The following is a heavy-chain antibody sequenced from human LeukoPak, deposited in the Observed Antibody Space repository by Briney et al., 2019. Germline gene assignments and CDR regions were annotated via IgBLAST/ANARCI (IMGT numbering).Heavy chain of an antibody. CDR1: GFTFSSYA. CDR2: ISGSGGST. CDR3: AKEDIVVVVAATPGHAFDI. V-gene: IGHV3-23*01. J-gene: IGHJ3*02. D-gene: IGHD2-15*01. Sequence: GGSLRLSCAASGFTFSSYAMSWVRQAPGKGLEWVSAISGSGGSTYYADSVKGRFTISRDNSKNTLDLQMNSLRAEDTAVYYCAKEDIVVVVAATPGHAFDIWGQGTMVTVSS.